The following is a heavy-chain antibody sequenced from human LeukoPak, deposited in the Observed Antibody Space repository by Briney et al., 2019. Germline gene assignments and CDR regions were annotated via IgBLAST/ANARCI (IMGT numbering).Heavy chain of an antibody. CDR1: GYTFTSYD. CDR3: ARSFYGSGSNDFDY. J-gene: IGHJ4*02. V-gene: IGHV1-8*01. Sequence: ASVKVSCKASGYTFTSYDINWVRQATGQGLEWMGWMNPNSGNTGYAQKFQGRVTMTRNTSISTAYMELSSLRSEDTAVYYCARSFYGSGSNDFDYWGQGTLVTVSS. D-gene: IGHD3-10*01. CDR2: MNPNSGNT.